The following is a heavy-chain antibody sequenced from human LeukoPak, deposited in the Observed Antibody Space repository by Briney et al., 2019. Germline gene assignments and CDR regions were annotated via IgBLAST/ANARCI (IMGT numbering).Heavy chain of an antibody. CDR1: GFRFSNYW. V-gene: IGHV3-7*01. CDR3: ARIGYSSSSFDY. J-gene: IGHJ4*02. CDR2: IKEDGSII. D-gene: IGHD6-6*01. Sequence: GGSLRLSCAASGFRFSNYWMSWVRQAPGKGLEWVANIKEDGSIIYYVDSVKGQFTISRDNAKNSLYLQMNSLRAEDTAIYYCARIGYSSSSFDYWGQGTLVTVSS.